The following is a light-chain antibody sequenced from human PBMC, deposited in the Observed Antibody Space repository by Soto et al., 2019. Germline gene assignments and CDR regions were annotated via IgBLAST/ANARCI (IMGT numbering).Light chain of an antibody. V-gene: IGKV1-33*01. J-gene: IGKJ4*01. CDR3: QQYDNLPLT. Sequence: DIHLTQSPSFLSASVGDRVTITCRASQTISGYLNWYQQKPGKAPKLLIYDASNLETGVPSRFSGSGSGTDFTFTISSLQPEDIATYYCQQYDNLPLTFGGGTKVDIK. CDR1: QTISGY. CDR2: DAS.